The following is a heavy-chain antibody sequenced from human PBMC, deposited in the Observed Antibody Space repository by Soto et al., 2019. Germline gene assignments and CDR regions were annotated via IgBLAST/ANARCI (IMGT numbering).Heavy chain of an antibody. D-gene: IGHD3-22*01. CDR1: GGSISGYF. CDR2: IYSSGST. Sequence: SETLSLTCTVSGGSISGYFWSWIRQPAGKGLDWIGRIYSSGSTNYNPSLNSRITMSVDTSKDQFSLKLSSVSAADTAVYYCARAYDSNGNHAFDIWGQGTLVTVSS. J-gene: IGHJ3*02. V-gene: IGHV4-4*07. CDR3: ARAYDSNGNHAFDI.